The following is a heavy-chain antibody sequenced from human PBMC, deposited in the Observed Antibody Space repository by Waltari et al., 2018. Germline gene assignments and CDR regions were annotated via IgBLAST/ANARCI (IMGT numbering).Heavy chain of an antibody. V-gene: IGHV4-39*07. D-gene: IGHD6-6*01. CDR3: ARGKIAARQTGSIYYFDY. J-gene: IGHJ4*02. CDR2: SYYSGST. CDR1: GGSISSSSYY. Sequence: QLQLQESGPGLVKPSETLSLTCTVSGGSISSSSYYWGWIRQPPGKGLEWIGSSYYSGSTSYTPSLESRVTISVDTSKNQFSLKLSSVTAADTAVYYCARGKIAARQTGSIYYFDYWGQGTLVTVSS.